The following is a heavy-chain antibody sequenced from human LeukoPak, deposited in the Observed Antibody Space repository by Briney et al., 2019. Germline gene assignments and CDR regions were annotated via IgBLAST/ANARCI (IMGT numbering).Heavy chain of an antibody. CDR1: GYTFTSYG. CDR2: ISAYNGNT. CDR3: AREIRSPYYYDSSGPAQPPQADY. J-gene: IGHJ4*02. V-gene: IGHV1-18*01. D-gene: IGHD3-22*01. Sequence: GASVKVSCKASGYTFTSYGISWVRQAPGQGLEWMGWISAYNGNTNYAQKLQGRVTMTTDTSTSTAYMELRSLRSDDTAVYYCAREIRSPYYYDSSGPAQPPQADYWGQGTLVTVSS.